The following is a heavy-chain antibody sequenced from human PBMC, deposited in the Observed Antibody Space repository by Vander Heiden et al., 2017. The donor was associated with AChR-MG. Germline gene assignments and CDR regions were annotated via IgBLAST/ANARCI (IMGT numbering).Heavy chain of an antibody. V-gene: IGHV4-39*01. J-gene: IGHJ4*02. CDR2: IYYSGST. D-gene: IGHD3-9*01. Sequence: QLQLQASGPGLVKPSETLSLTCTVSGGSIRSSSYYWGGIRQPPGKGLEWVVSIYYSGSTSYNPSLKGRVTMSVDTSKNQFPLKLGAVTAADTAVYYCARLLTGYYMFDYWGQGTLVTVSS. CDR3: ARLLTGYYMFDY. CDR1: GGSIRSSSYY.